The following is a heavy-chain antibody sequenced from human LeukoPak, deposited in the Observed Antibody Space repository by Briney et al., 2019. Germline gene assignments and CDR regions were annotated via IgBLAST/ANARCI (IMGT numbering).Heavy chain of an antibody. V-gene: IGHV1-18*04. CDR3: ARARGRIAVAGIDY. CDR2: ISAYNGIT. D-gene: IGHD6-19*01. CDR1: GYTFTSYG. J-gene: IGHJ4*02. Sequence: ASVKVSCKASGYTFTSYGISWVRQAPGQGLEWMGWISAYNGITNYAQKLQGRVTMTTDTSTSTAYMELRSLRSDDTAVYYCARARGRIAVAGIDYWGQGTLVTVSS.